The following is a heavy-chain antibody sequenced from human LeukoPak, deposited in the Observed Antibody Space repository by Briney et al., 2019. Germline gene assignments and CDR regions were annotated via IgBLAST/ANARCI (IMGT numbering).Heavy chain of an antibody. CDR3: AKDYVWGSYRYWGVFDY. CDR2: ISYDGSNK. D-gene: IGHD3-16*02. J-gene: IGHJ4*02. Sequence: GGSLRLSCAASVFTFSSYCMHWVRQAPCKGLEWVAVISYDGSNKYYADSVKGRFTISRDNSKNTLYLQMNSLRAEDTAVYYCAKDYVWGSYRYWGVFDYWGQGTLVTVSS. CDR1: VFTFSSYC. V-gene: IGHV3-30*18.